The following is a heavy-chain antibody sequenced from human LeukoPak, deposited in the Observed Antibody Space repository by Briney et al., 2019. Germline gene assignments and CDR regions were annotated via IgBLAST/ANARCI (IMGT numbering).Heavy chain of an antibody. CDR2: FDPEDGET. D-gene: IGHD3-10*01. CDR1: GYALTKLS. V-gene: IGHV1-24*01. CDR3: ATAQGGSGSLAEYFQH. J-gene: IGHJ1*01. Sequence: ASVKVSCKVSGYALTKLSMQWVRQAPGEGLEWMGGFDPEDGETIYAQKFQGRVTMTEDTSTDTAYMELSSLRSEDTAVYYCATAQGGSGSLAEYFQHWGQGNLVTVSS.